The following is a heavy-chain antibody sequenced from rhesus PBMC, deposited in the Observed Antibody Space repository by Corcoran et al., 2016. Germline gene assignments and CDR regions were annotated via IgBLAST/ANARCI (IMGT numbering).Heavy chain of an antibody. Sequence: QLQLQESGPGLVKPSETLSLTCAVSGGSISGYWWSGIRQPPGKGLGWIGRFESGGSTASNPPLKSRVTISRDTSKNQFSLKLSSVTAADTAVYYCARDPTGTMADYWGQGVLVTVSS. CDR2: FESGGST. D-gene: IGHD1-20*01. J-gene: IGHJ4*01. V-gene: IGHV4-160*01. CDR3: ARDPTGTMADY. CDR1: GGSISGYW.